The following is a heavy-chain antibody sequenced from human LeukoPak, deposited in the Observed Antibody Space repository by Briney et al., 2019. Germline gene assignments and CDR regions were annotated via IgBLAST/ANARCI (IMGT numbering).Heavy chain of an antibody. Sequence: GGSLRLSCAASEFSVISDYMTWVRQAPGRGLEWVSLIYANGYTTYTDSVKGRFIISRDNSENTLFLQMNSLRAEDTAVYYCARVRASQDYYDSSGYPQPLWFDPWGPGTLVTVSS. CDR3: ARVRASQDYYDSSGYPQPLWFDP. V-gene: IGHV3-66*01. CDR1: EFSVISDY. J-gene: IGHJ5*02. CDR2: IYANGYT. D-gene: IGHD3-22*01.